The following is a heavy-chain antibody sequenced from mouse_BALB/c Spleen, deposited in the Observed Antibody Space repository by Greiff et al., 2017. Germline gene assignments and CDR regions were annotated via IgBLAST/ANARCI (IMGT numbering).Heavy chain of an antibody. J-gene: IGHJ3*01. V-gene: IGHV3-2*02. Sequence: EVQLQQSGPGLVKPSQSLSLTCTVTGYSITSDYAWNWIRQFPGNKLEWMGYISYSGSTSYNPSLKSRISITRDTSKNQFFLQLNSVTTEDTATYYCARWDYYGSSGFAYWGQGTLVTVSA. CDR2: ISYSGST. CDR3: ARWDYYGSSGFAY. CDR1: GYSITSDYA. D-gene: IGHD1-1*01.